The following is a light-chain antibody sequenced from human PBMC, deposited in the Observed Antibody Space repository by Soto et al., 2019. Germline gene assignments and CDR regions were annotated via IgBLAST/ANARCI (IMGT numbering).Light chain of an antibody. Sequence: EIVMTQSSAALSVSPGERATLSCKASQTVSSNLAWYQQKPGQAPRLLIYNASTRATGIPARFSGSGSGTDFTLTISSLQSEDFAIYYCQQYNNWPPWTFGQGTKVESK. J-gene: IGKJ1*01. CDR3: QQYNNWPPWT. CDR2: NAS. V-gene: IGKV3-15*01. CDR1: QTVSSN.